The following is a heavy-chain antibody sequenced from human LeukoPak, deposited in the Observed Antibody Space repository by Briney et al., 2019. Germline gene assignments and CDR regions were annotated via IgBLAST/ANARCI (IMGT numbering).Heavy chain of an antibody. J-gene: IGHJ4*02. CDR1: GFTFSNYW. D-gene: IGHD5-18*01. V-gene: IGHV3-7*01. CDR2: IKEDGSEK. Sequence: AGGSLRLSCAASGFTFSNYWMNWVRQAPGKGLEWVANIKEDGSEKNYVDSVKGRFTISRDNAKNSLYLQMSSLRAEDTAVYYCAKDRYTYGTEYFDYWGQGTLVTVSS. CDR3: AKDRYTYGTEYFDY.